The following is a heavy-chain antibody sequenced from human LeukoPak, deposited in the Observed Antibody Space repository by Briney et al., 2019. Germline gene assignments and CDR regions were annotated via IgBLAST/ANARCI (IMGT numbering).Heavy chain of an antibody. V-gene: IGHV1-46*01. CDR1: GYTFTSYY. CDR3: ARNRIGYFDY. J-gene: IGHJ4*02. Sequence: ASVKVSCKASGYTFTSYYMHWVRQAPGQGLEWMGIINPSGGSTSYAQKFQGRVTMTRDTSTSTVYMELNSLRAEDTAVYYCARNRIGYFDYWGQGTLVTVSS. D-gene: IGHD2-21*01. CDR2: INPSGGST.